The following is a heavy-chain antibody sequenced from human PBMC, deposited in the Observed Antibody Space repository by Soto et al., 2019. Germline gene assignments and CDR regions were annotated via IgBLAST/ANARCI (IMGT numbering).Heavy chain of an antibody. CDR1: GGSISSGPYS. CDR3: ARLGGFCSSTSCYGFYGMDV. V-gene: IGHV4-39*01. D-gene: IGHD2-2*01. CDR2: FHYSENT. J-gene: IGHJ6*02. Sequence: QVQLQESGPGLVKPSETLSLTCTVSGGSISSGPYSWGWIRQPPGEGLEWIGTFHYSENTYYNPSLESRVTISVDTYKNQFSLKVTSVTVADTAMYYCARLGGFCSSTSCYGFYGMDVWGQGTTVIVSS.